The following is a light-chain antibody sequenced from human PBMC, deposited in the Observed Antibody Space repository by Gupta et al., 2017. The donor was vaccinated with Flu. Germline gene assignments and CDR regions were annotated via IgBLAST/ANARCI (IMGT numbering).Light chain of an antibody. CDR1: SSAVGGYNY. J-gene: IGLJ3*02. Sequence: QPALTQPRSVSGSPGQSVTISCTGTSSAVGGYNYVSWYQQHPGKAPKLMIYDVSKRPSGVPDRSSGSKSGNTAALTISGRQAEDEDENYCGAEAGSWVFGGGTKLTVL. CDR2: DVS. V-gene: IGLV2-11*01. CDR3: GAEAGSWV.